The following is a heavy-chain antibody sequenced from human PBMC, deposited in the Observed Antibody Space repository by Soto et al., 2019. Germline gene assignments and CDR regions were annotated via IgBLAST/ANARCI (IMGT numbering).Heavy chain of an antibody. CDR2: INPNSGGT. D-gene: IGHD3-3*01. CDR1: GYTFTGYY. Sequence: ASVKVSCKASGYTFTGYYMHWVRQAPGQGLEWMGWINPNSGGTNYAQKFQGRVTMTRDTSISTAYMELSRLRSDDTAVYYCAREGVVSTIFGVVKRDYYYYGMDVWGQGTTVTVSS. V-gene: IGHV1-2*02. CDR3: AREGVVSTIFGVVKRDYYYYGMDV. J-gene: IGHJ6*02.